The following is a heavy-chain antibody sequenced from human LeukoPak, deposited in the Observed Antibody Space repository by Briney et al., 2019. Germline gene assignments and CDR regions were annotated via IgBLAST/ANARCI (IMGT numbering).Heavy chain of an antibody. D-gene: IGHD2-8*01. CDR1: GGSFSGYY. Sequence: SETLSLTCAVYGGSFSGYYWSWIRQPPKKGLGWIGEINHSESTNYNPSLKSRVTISVDTSKNQFSLKLRSVTAADTAVYYCARGHVGSYAYYYYYGMDVWGQGTTVTVSS. V-gene: IGHV4-34*01. J-gene: IGHJ6*02. CDR3: ARGHVGSYAYYYYYGMDV. CDR2: INHSEST.